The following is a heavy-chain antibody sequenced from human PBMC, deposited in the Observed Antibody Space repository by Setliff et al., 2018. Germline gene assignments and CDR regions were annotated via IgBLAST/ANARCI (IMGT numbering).Heavy chain of an antibody. V-gene: IGHV3-15*01. CDR1: GFHFSTYW. D-gene: IGHD6-19*01. CDR3: ATPALYSTGWFGYHGMDV. Sequence: GGSLRLSCAASGFHFSTYWLNWVRQAPGKGLEWVGRIKSKTDGGTPDYATPVKGRFTISRDDSKNTLYLQMNSLKTEDTAVYYCATPALYSTGWFGYHGMDVWGQGTTVTVSS. J-gene: IGHJ6*02. CDR2: IKSKTDGGTP.